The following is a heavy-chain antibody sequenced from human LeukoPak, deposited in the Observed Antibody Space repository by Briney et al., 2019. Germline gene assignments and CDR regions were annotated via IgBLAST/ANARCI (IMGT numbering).Heavy chain of an antibody. CDR2: ISSSGSTI. V-gene: IGHV3-11*01. J-gene: IGHJ4*02. Sequence: KTGGSLRLSCAASGFTFSDYYMSWIRQAPGKGLEWVSYISSSGSTIYYADSVKGRFTISRDNAKISLYLQMNSLRAEDTAVYYCARGAGSSWYGLYYFDYWGQGTLVTVSS. D-gene: IGHD6-13*01. CDR3: ARGAGSSWYGLYYFDY. CDR1: GFTFSDYY.